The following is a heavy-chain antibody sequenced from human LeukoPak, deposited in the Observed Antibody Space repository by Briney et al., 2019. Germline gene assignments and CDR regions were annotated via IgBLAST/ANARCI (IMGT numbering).Heavy chain of an antibody. J-gene: IGHJ3*02. D-gene: IGHD6-19*01. CDR3: ARAIEQWLDAFDI. Sequence: PGGSLRLSCAASGFTFSSYAMHWVRQAPGKGLEWVAVISYDGSNKYYADSVKGRFTISRDNSKNTLYLQVNSLRAEDTAVYYCARAIEQWLDAFDIWGQGTMVTVSS. CDR2: ISYDGSNK. V-gene: IGHV3-30-3*01. CDR1: GFTFSSYA.